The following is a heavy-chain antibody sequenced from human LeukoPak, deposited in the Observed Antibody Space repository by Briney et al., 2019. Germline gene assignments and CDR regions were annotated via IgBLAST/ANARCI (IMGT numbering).Heavy chain of an antibody. Sequence: SETLSLTCTVSGGSVSSGSYYWSWIRQPPGKGLEWIGYIYYSGSTNYNPSLKSRVTISVDTSKNQFSLKLSSVTAADTAVYYCARELRWLGGSYRAFDYWGQGNLVTVSS. D-gene: IGHD1-26*01. CDR1: GGSVSSGSYY. CDR2: IYYSGST. V-gene: IGHV4-61*01. J-gene: IGHJ4*02. CDR3: ARELRWLGGSYRAFDY.